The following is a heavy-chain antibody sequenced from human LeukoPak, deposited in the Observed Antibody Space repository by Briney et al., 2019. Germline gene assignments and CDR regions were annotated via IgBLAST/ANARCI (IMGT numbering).Heavy chain of an antibody. Sequence: ASVKVSCKASGYTFTTYGISWVRQAPGQGLEWMGWISAYNGITKYAQNLQGRVTMTTDTSTSTAYMELRSPTSDDTARYFCARGPKGGLDFWGQGTLVTVSS. D-gene: IGHD3-16*01. CDR1: GYTFTTYG. CDR3: ARGPKGGLDF. J-gene: IGHJ4*02. CDR2: ISAYNGIT. V-gene: IGHV1-18*01.